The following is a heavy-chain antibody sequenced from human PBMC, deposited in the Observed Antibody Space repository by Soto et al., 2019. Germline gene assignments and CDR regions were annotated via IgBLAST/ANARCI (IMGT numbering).Heavy chain of an antibody. V-gene: IGHV1-3*01. CDR1: GYTFTSYA. D-gene: IGHD4-17*01. CDR3: ARDQKGDYSLYYGMDV. Sequence: ASVKVSCKASGYTFTSYAMHWVRQAPGQRLEWMGWINAGNGNTKYSQKFQGRVTITRDTSASTAYMELSSLRSEDTAVYYCARDQKGDYSLYYGMDVWGQGTTVTVSS. CDR2: INAGNGNT. J-gene: IGHJ6*02.